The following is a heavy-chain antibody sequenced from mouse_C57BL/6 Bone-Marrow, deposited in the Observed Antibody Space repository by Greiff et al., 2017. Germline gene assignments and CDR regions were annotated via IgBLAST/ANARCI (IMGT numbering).Heavy chain of an antibody. Sequence: QVQLQQPVAELVRPGTSVKLSCKASGYNFNSYWMHWVKQRPGQGLEWIGVIDPSDSYTNYKQKFKGKATLTVDTSSSTAYMQLSSLTSEVSAVXYCARSAIDVWGQGTTRTVSS. J-gene: IGHJ2*01. CDR2: IDPSDSYT. CDR1: GYNFNSYW. D-gene: IGHD6-1*01. CDR3: ARSAIDV. V-gene: IGHV1-59*01.